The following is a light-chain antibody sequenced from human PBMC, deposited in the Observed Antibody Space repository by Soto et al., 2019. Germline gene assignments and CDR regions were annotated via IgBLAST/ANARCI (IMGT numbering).Light chain of an antibody. Sequence: QAVLTQPPSVSGAPGQRVTISCTGSSSNIGAGYDVHWYQQRPGTAPKLLIFGNNNRPSGVPDRFSGSKSGTSASLAITGLQAEDEGDYYCQSYDSTLRARYVFGSGTKLTVL. CDR3: QSYDSTLRARYV. J-gene: IGLJ1*01. CDR1: SSNIGAGYD. CDR2: GNN. V-gene: IGLV1-40*01.